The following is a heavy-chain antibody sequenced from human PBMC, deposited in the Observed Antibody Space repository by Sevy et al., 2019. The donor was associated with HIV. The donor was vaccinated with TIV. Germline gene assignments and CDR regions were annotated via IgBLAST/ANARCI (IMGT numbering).Heavy chain of an antibody. CDR1: GFTFSSYA. CDR2: ISSNGGNT. CDR3: VKGIGAAVAGPLYNWFDP. Sequence: GGSLRLSCSASGFTFSSYAMHWVRQAPGKGLEYVSAISSNGGNTYYADSVKGRFTISRDNSKNTLYLQMSSLRAEDTAVYYCVKGIGAAVAGPLYNWFDPWGQGTLVTVSS. J-gene: IGHJ5*02. D-gene: IGHD6-19*01. V-gene: IGHV3-64D*06.